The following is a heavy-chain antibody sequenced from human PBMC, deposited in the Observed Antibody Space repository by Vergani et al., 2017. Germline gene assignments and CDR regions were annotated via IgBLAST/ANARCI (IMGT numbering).Heavy chain of an antibody. J-gene: IGHJ6*02. D-gene: IGHD5-18*01. CDR3: AREGDVDTAMVTGYYYGMDV. Sequence: VQLVQSGAEVKKPGATMKISCKVSGYTFTDHYMHWVKQAPGKGLEWMGRIIPILGIANYAQKFQGRVTITADKSTSTAYMELSSLRSEDTAVYYCAREGDVDTAMVTGYYYGMDVWGQGTTVTVSS. CDR2: IIPILGIA. CDR1: GYTFTDHY. V-gene: IGHV1-69*04.